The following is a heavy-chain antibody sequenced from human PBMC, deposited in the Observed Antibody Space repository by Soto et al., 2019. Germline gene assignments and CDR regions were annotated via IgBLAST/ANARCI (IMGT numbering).Heavy chain of an antibody. J-gene: IGHJ4*02. CDR2: VSNRNGVT. CDR3: ARERLNTGWYGFDY. D-gene: IGHD6-19*01. V-gene: IGHV1-18*04. CDR1: GYTFANFD. Sequence: ASVKVSCKTSGYTFANFDLSWVRQAPGQGLEWMGWVSNRNGVTNYAENFRDRVTISTDTSTNTVYMELRSLRSDDTAVYFCARERLNTGWYGFDYWGKGTQVNVSS.